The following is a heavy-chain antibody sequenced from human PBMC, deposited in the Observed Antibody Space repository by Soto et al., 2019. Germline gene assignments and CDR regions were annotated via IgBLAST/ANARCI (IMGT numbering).Heavy chain of an antibody. V-gene: IGHV4-31*03. CDR2: IYYSGST. Sequence: SQTLSLTCTVSGGSISSGGYYWSWIRQHPGKGLEWIGYIYYSGSTYYNPSLKSRVTISVDTSKNQFSLKLSSVTAADTAVYYCARDYLTYDSSGYYDWFDPWGQGTLVTVSS. J-gene: IGHJ5*02. D-gene: IGHD3-22*01. CDR1: GGSISSGGYY. CDR3: ARDYLTYDSSGYYDWFDP.